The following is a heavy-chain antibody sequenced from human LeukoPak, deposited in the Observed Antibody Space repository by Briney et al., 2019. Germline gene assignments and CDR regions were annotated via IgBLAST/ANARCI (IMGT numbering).Heavy chain of an antibody. CDR2: AYSSGST. CDR1: SGSISSYY. CDR3: AREDTSRYYLGFDY. Sequence: SETLSLTCTVSSGSISSYYWNWIRQPAGQGLAWIGRAYSSGSTNYNPSLKSRVTMSVDTSKNQFSLRLSSVTAADTAVYYCAREDTSRYYLGFDYWGQGTLVTVSS. J-gene: IGHJ4*02. D-gene: IGHD3-22*01. V-gene: IGHV4-4*07.